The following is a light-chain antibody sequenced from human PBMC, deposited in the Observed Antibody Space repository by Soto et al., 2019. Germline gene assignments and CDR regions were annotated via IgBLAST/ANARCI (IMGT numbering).Light chain of an antibody. V-gene: IGKV3-15*01. J-gene: IGKJ1*01. Sequence: MTQSPSTLSLSPGERATLSCRASQSVSILLAWYQQKPGQAPRLLIYGASTRATAIPARYSGSGSGTEFNLTISSLQSEDFAVYYCQQYNNWPRTFGQGTKMDI. CDR3: QQYNNWPRT. CDR2: GAS. CDR1: QSVSIL.